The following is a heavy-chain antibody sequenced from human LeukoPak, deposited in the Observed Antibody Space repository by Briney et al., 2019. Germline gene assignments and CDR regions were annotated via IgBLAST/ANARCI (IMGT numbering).Heavy chain of an antibody. D-gene: IGHD6-13*01. V-gene: IGHV4-4*07. CDR2: IYTSGST. CDR1: GVSISSYY. CDR3: ARSGYSSSSGDY. J-gene: IGHJ4*02. Sequence: SETLSLTCTVSGVSISSYYWSWIRQPAGKGLEWIGRIYTSGSTNYNPSLKSRVTMSVDTSKNQFSLKLSSVTAADTAVYYCARSGYSSSSGDYWGQGTLVTVSS.